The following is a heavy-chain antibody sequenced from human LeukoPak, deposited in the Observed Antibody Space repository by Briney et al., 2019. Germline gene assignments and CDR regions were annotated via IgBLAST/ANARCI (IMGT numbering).Heavy chain of an antibody. J-gene: IGHJ4*02. D-gene: IGHD5-24*01. CDR2: MNPNSGNT. CDR3: ARGWRDGYNRRTFDY. V-gene: IGHV1-8*03. CDR1: GYTFTSDD. Sequence: GASVKVSCKASGYTFTSDDINWVRQATGQGLEWMGWMNPNSGNTGYAQKFQGRVTITRNTSISTAYMELSSLRSEDTAVYYCARGWRDGYNRRTFDYWGQGTLVTVSS.